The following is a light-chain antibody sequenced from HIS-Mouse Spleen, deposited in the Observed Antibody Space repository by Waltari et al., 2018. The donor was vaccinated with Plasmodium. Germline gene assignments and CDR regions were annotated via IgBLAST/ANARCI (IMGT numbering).Light chain of an antibody. CDR1: SLRSYY. V-gene: IGLV3-19*01. Sequence: SSELTQDPAVSVALGQTVRSTCQGDSLRSYYARWYQQKPGQAPVLVIIGKNNRPSGIPDRFSGSSSGNTASLTITGAQAEDEADYYCNSRDSSGTHGVFGGGTKLTVL. CDR2: GKN. J-gene: IGLJ2*01. CDR3: NSRDSSGTHGV.